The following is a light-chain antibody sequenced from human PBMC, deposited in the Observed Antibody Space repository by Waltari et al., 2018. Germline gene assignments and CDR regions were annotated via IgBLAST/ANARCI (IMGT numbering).Light chain of an antibody. CDR3: QVWDANNEPGV. J-gene: IGLJ1*01. CDR1: NIGRKS. CDR2: YDN. Sequence: SYVLTQPPSLSVAPGMTASITCGGDNIGRKSVHWYKRKPGQAPVLVISYDNDRPSGIPERFAGSNSEDTATLTISRVEAGDEGDYYCQVWDANNEPGVFGTGTDVTVL. V-gene: IGLV3-21*04.